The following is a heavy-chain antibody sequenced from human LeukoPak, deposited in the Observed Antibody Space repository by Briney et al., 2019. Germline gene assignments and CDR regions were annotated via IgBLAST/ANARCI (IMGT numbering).Heavy chain of an antibody. CDR1: GGSFSGYY. CDR2: SNHIGRT. V-gene: IGHV4-34*01. Sequence: SETLSLTCAVYGGSFSGYYWTWIWQLPGKGLEWIGESNHIGRTNYNPSLKTRVTISVDTSKNHFSLKLSSVTAADTAVYYCAREGPHYGMDVWGQGTTVTVSS. J-gene: IGHJ6*02. CDR3: AREGPHYGMDV.